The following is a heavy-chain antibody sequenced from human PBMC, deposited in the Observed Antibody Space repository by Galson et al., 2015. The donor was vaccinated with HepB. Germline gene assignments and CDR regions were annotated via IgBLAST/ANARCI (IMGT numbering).Heavy chain of an antibody. D-gene: IGHD6-19*01. CDR2: IYPGDSDT. CDR3: AKTGKHSSGWYWFDP. CDR1: GYSFSSYW. V-gene: IGHV5-51*01. J-gene: IGHJ5*02. Sequence: QSGAEVKKPGESLKISRKGSGYSFSSYWIAWVRQMAGKGLEWVGIIYPGDSDTRYSPSFQGQVTISADKSISTAYLQWSSLKASDTAMYYCAKTGKHSSGWYWFDPWGQGTLVTVSS.